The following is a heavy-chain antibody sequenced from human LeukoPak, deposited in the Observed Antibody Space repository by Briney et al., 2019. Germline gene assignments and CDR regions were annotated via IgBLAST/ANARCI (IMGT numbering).Heavy chain of an antibody. D-gene: IGHD2-8*01. CDR3: AKDLRYAGINWFDP. V-gene: IGHV3-23*01. CDR2: ISGSGSST. CDR1: GFTFTNYA. Sequence: GGSLRLSCVASGFTFTNYAMRWGRQAPGKGLEWVSGISGSGSSTYYADSVKGRFTISRDNSKNTLYLQMSSLRAEDTAVYYCAKDLRYAGINWFDPWGQGTLVTVSS. J-gene: IGHJ5*02.